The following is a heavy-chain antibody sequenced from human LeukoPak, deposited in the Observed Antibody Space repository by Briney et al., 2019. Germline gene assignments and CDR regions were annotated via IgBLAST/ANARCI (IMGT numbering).Heavy chain of an antibody. CDR2: VYPGDSDA. V-gene: IGHV5-51*01. D-gene: IGHD2-15*01. J-gene: IGHJ4*02. CDR3: ARRRYCSGGSYYSSPFDI. Sequence: GESLKISCKGPGYSFTSYWIGWVRQMPGKGLEWMGIVYPGDSDARYSPSFQGQVTISADKSISTAYLQWSSLKASDTAMYYCARRRYCSGGSYYSSPFDIWGQGTLVTVSA. CDR1: GYSFTSYW.